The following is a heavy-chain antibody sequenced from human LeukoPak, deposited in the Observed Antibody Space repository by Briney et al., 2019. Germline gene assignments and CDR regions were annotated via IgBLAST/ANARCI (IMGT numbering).Heavy chain of an antibody. CDR1: LFTVSSNY. Sequence: GGSLRLSHAASLFTVSSNYTSCVRQAPGKGLEWVSLIYSGGSTYYADSVTGRVTISRDNSKNTLYLQMNSLRAEATAVYYCAKHRRSSYGIIDYWGQGTLVTVSS. J-gene: IGHJ4*02. D-gene: IGHD1-26*01. CDR2: IYSGGST. V-gene: IGHV3-53*01. CDR3: AKHRRSSYGIIDY.